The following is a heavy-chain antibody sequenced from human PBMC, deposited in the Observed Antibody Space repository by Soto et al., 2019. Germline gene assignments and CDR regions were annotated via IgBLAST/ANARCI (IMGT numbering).Heavy chain of an antibody. CDR1: GFPFNDYY. Sequence: PGGSLRLSCATSGFPFNDYYMTWIRQAPGKGLEWLSHISPKSTFRNYADSVKGRFTISRDNTESSLFLQMNSLGVDDTAVYSSVRGGGGGLFEHWGQGVLVIVSS. J-gene: IGHJ4*02. D-gene: IGHD2-21*01. V-gene: IGHV3-11*06. CDR2: ISPKSTFR. CDR3: VRGGGGGLFEH.